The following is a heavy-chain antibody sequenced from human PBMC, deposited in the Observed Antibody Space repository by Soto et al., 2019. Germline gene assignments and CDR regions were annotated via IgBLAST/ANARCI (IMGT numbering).Heavy chain of an antibody. V-gene: IGHV3-53*01. Sequence: EVQLVESGGGLIKPGGSLRLSFAASGFTFSSNAMTWVRQAPGKGLEWVSLIYSGGSTYYADSVKGRFTISRDNSKNTLYLQMSSLRAEDTAVYYCATRPLLPGAPWGQGTMVTVSS. J-gene: IGHJ3*01. CDR1: GFTFSSNA. CDR2: IYSGGST. CDR3: ATRPLLPGAP. D-gene: IGHD3-22*01.